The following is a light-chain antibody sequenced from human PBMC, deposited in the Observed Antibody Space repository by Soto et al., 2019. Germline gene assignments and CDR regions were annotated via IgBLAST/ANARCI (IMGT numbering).Light chain of an antibody. CDR1: QSISSY. CDR2: DAS. J-gene: IGKJ3*01. CDR3: QQSVSSLT. Sequence: EIVLTQSPATLSLSPGERATLSCGASQSISSYLAWYQQKPGLAPRLLIYDASSRATGIPDRFSGSGSGTDFTLTISRLEPEDFAVYYCQQSVSSLTFGPGTKVDIK. V-gene: IGKV3D-20*01.